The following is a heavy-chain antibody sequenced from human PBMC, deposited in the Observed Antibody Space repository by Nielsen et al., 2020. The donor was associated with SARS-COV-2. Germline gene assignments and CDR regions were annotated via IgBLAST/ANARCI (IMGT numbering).Heavy chain of an antibody. V-gene: IGHV3-30-3*01. CDR2: ISYDGNNK. CDR3: VRDSSIVIWSGYPVD. Sequence: EGSLRLSCAASGFTFSSYAMSWVRQAPGKGLEWLAVISYDGNNKYYADSVKGRFTISRDNAKNSLYLQMDSLRAEDTAIYYCVRDSSIVIWSGYPVDWGRGTLVTVSS. J-gene: IGHJ2*01. D-gene: IGHD3-3*01. CDR1: GFTFSSYA.